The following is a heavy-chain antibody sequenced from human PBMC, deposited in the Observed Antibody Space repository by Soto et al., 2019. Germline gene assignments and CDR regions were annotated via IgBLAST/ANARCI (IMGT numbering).Heavy chain of an antibody. D-gene: IGHD4-17*01. CDR2: INAGNGNT. Sequence: QVQLVQSGAEVKKPGASVKVSCKASGYTFTSYAMHWVRQAPGQRLEWMGWINAGNGNTKYSQKFQGRVTITRDTSASTAYMELSSLRSEDTAVYYCARDRIYGDYLYNWFDPWGQGTLVTVSS. V-gene: IGHV1-3*01. CDR3: ARDRIYGDYLYNWFDP. J-gene: IGHJ5*02. CDR1: GYTFTSYA.